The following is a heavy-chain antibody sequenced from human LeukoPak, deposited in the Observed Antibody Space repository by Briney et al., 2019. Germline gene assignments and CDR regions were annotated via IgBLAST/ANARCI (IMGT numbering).Heavy chain of an antibody. CDR2: IYPGDSDT. Sequence: GESLKISCKGSGYSFTTYWIGWVRQMPGKGLEWMGIIYPGDSDTRHSPSFQGQVTISADKSISTAYLQWSSLKASDTAMYYCARRAQLDYGDYARYYFDYWGQGTLVTASS. CDR1: GYSFTTYW. CDR3: ARRAQLDYGDYARYYFDY. V-gene: IGHV5-51*01. J-gene: IGHJ4*02. D-gene: IGHD4-17*01.